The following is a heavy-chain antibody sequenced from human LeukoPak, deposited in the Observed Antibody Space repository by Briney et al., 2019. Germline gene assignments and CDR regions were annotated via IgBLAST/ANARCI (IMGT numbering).Heavy chain of an antibody. D-gene: IGHD6-25*01. V-gene: IGHV4-59*01. CDR1: GGSISSDY. J-gene: IGHJ5*02. Sequence: PSETLSLTCTVSGGSISSDYWSLIRQPPGKGLEWIGYIYYSGSTNYNPSLKSRVTISVDTSKNQFSLNLSSVTAADTAVYYCARDRGYSGWFDPWGQGTLVTVSS. CDR2: IYYSGST. CDR3: ARDRGYSGWFDP.